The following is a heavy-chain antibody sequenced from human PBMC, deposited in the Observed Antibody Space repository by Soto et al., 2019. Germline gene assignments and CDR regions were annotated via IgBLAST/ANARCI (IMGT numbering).Heavy chain of an antibody. CDR1: GFTFSSYW. J-gene: IGHJ6*02. D-gene: IGHD3-22*01. V-gene: IGHV3-74*01. Sequence: HPGGSLRLSCAASGFTFSSYWMHWVRQAPGKGLVWVSRINSDGSSTSYADSVKGRFTISRDNAKNTLYLQMNSLRAEDTAVYYCAGSDTYYYDSSGYYYYYYGMDVWGQGTTVTVYS. CDR2: INSDGSST. CDR3: AGSDTYYYDSSGYYYYYYGMDV.